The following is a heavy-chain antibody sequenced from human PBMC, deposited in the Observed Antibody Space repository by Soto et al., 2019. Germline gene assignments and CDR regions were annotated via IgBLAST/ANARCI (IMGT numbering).Heavy chain of an antibody. CDR3: ARVSGRYYYGMDV. Sequence: QVQLQESGPGLVKPSGTLSLTCAVSGGSISSSYWWSWVRQPPGKGLEWIGEIYHSGSTNYNPSLKSRVTVSVDKYKSHFSLKLSSVTAADTAVYYCARVSGRYYYGMDVWGQGTTGTVSS. CDR1: GGSISSSYW. CDR2: IYHSGST. J-gene: IGHJ6*02. V-gene: IGHV4-4*02. D-gene: IGHD1-26*01.